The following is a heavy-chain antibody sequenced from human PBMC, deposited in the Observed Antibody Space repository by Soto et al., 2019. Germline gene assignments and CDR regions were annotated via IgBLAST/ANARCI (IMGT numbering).Heavy chain of an antibody. V-gene: IGHV4-59*01. CDR2: IYYSGST. CDR3: ARIPDYYDAFDI. CDR1: GGSISSYY. Sequence: PSETLSLTCTVSGGSISSYYWSWIRQPPGKGLEWIGYIYYSGSTNYNPSLKSRVTISVDTSKNQFSLKLSSVTAADTAVYYCARIPDYYDAFDIWGQRTMVTVSS. J-gene: IGHJ3*02. D-gene: IGHD2-21*01.